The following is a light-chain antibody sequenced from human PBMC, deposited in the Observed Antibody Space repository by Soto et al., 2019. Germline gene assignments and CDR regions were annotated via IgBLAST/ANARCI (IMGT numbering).Light chain of an antibody. Sequence: QSVLTQPPSASGSPGQSVTISCTGTSSDVDGYNYVSWYQQHPGKAPKLMTYEVSKRLSGVPDRFSGSKSGNTASLTVSGLQAEDEADYYCSSYAGSNNYVFGTGTKVTVL. CDR1: SSDVDGYNY. J-gene: IGLJ1*01. CDR2: EVS. V-gene: IGLV2-8*01. CDR3: SSYAGSNNYV.